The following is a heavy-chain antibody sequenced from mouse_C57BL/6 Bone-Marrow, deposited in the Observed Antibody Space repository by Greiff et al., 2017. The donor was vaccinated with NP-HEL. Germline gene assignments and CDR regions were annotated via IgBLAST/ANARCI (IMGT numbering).Heavy chain of an antibody. V-gene: IGHV1-62-2*01. Sequence: QVQLQQPGAELVKPGASVKLSCKASGYTFTEYTIHWVKQRSGQGLEWIGWFYPGSGSIKYNEKFKDKATLTADKSSSTDYMDLSRLTSEDSSVYFCARHEDGEGYYYGSRTYFDYWGQGTTLTVSS. CDR2: FYPGSGSI. CDR3: ARHEDGEGYYYGSRTYFDY. CDR1: GYTFTEYT. J-gene: IGHJ2*01. D-gene: IGHD1-1*01.